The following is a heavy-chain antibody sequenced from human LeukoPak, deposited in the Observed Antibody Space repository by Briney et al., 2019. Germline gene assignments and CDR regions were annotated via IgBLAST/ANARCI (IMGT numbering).Heavy chain of an antibody. CDR3: ARDSSSSCFDY. V-gene: IGHV3-7*01. D-gene: IGHD6-13*01. CDR2: INQDGSEK. J-gene: IGHJ4*02. Sequence: PGGSPRLSCAASGFTFTSFWMSWVRQAPGKGLEWVANINQDGSEKYYVDSVKGRFTISRDNAKNSLYLQMNSLRAEDTAVYYCARDSSSSCFDYWGQGTLVTVSS. CDR1: GFTFTSFW.